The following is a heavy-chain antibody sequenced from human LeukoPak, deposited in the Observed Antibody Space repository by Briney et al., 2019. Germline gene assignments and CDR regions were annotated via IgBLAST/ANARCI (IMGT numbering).Heavy chain of an antibody. Sequence: GGSLRLSCAASGFTFTNYAMSWVRQAPGKGPEWVSAISGSGATTFYADSVKGRFTISRDNSKDTLYLQMNSLRAEDTVVYYCWQQLVNWVDPWGQGTLVTVSS. V-gene: IGHV3-23*01. CDR2: ISGSGATT. CDR1: GFTFTNYA. J-gene: IGHJ5*02. D-gene: IGHD6-13*01. CDR3: WQQLVNWVDP.